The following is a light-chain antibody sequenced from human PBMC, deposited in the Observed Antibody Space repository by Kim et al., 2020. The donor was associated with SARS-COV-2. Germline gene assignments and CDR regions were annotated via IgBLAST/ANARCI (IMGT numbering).Light chain of an antibody. CDR2: YDS. Sequence: SYELTQPPSVSVAPGQTARLTCGGNNIGTKSVHWYQQKPGQAPVVVIFYDSDRPSVIPERISGSNSGDTATLTINRVEAGDEADYYCQLWDDDSDHWVFGGGTKLTVL. CDR3: QLWDDDSDHWV. J-gene: IGLJ3*02. CDR1: NIGTKS. V-gene: IGLV3-21*04.